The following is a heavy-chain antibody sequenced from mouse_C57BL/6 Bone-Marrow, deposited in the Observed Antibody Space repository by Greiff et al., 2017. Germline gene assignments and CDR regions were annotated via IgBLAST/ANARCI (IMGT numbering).Heavy chain of an antibody. Sequence: EVQRVESGGGLVKPGGSLKLSCAASGFTFSSYTMSWVRQTPEKRLEWVATISGGGGNTYYPDSVKGRFTISRDNAKNTLYLQMSSLRSEDTAVYYCARGWSYFEYWGQGTTLTVSS. V-gene: IGHV5-9*04. J-gene: IGHJ2*01. D-gene: IGHD3-3*01. CDR2: ISGGGGNT. CDR1: GFTFSSYT. CDR3: ARGWSYFEY.